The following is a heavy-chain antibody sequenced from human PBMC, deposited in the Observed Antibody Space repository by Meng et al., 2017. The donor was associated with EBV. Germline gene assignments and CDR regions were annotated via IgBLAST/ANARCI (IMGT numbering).Heavy chain of an antibody. V-gene: IGHV4-61*01. J-gene: IGHJ4*02. CDR3: AKSSSSTPGVVDS. Sequence: QVQLQESCPGLVKLSETLSLTCTVSGASVSGGTFHWSWIRQPPGKELVWIGYIYDGGTTIYNPSLKSRVTIFLDTSRNQFSLGLRSVTTADTAVYYCAKSSSSTPGVVDSWGQGTLVTVSS. CDR1: GASVSGGTFH. D-gene: IGHD6-6*01. CDR2: IYDGGTT.